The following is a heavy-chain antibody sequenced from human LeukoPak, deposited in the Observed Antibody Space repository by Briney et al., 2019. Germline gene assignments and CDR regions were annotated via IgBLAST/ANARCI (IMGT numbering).Heavy chain of an antibody. V-gene: IGHV4-39*01. CDR2: VYYSENT. CDR3: ARQRFYGDYPFYFDY. Sequence: SETLSLTCTVSGGSISSSSYYWGWIRQPPGKGLEWIGSVYYSENTYYNPSLKNRLTMSADTSKNQFSLELTSVTAADTALYYCARQRFYGDYPFYFDYWGQGTLVTVSS. CDR1: GGSISSSSYY. J-gene: IGHJ4*02. D-gene: IGHD4-17*01.